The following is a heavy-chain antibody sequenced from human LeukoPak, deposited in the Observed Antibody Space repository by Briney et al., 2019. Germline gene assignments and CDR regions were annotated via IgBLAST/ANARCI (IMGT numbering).Heavy chain of an antibody. CDR3: ARDPTPTQLWFRGTFDY. CDR1: GFTFKGYS. J-gene: IGHJ4*02. CDR2: ISPSDLSV. Sequence: GGSLRLSCTASGFTFKGYSMHWIRQAPGKGLEWVSYISPSDLSVYYADSVKGRFTISRDTARNSLYLHMNSLRADDTAVYYCARDPTPTQLWFRGTFDYWGQGALVTVSS. V-gene: IGHV3-48*01. D-gene: IGHD5-18*01.